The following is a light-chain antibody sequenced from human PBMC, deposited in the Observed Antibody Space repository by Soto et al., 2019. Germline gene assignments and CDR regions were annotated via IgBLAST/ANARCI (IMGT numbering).Light chain of an antibody. CDR2: LNSDGSH. V-gene: IGLV4-69*01. CDR1: SGHSSYA. Sequence: QPVLTQSPSASASLGASVKLTCTLSSGHSSYAIAWHQQQPEKGPRYLMKLNSDGSHSKGDGTPDRFSGSRSGAEWYLTISSLQSEDEADYYCQTWGTGIHVVFGGGTKLTVL. J-gene: IGLJ2*01. CDR3: QTWGTGIHVV.